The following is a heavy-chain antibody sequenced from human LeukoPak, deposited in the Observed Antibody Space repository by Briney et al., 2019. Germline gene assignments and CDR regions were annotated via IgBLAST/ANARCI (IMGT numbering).Heavy chain of an antibody. CDR2: FDPDDVET. Sequence: ASVKVSCRVSGYILTELSMYWVRQAPGKGLEWMGGFDPDDVETIYAQKFQGRVTMTDDTSTDTAYMELRSLRSDDTAVYYCARERGGSFSYWGQGTLVTVSS. J-gene: IGHJ4*02. CDR1: GYILTELS. CDR3: ARERGGSFSY. V-gene: IGHV1-24*01. D-gene: IGHD1-26*01.